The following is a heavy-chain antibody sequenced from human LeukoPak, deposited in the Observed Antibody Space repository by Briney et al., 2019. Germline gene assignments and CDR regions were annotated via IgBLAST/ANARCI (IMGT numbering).Heavy chain of an antibody. Sequence: PGGSLRLSCAASGFTFSTHGMHWVRQAPGKGLEWVAFIRDHGSNQYYADSVKGRFTISRDNSKNTLHLQMKSLRAEDTAVYYCVKGKYSSGWYSIVDSWGQGTLVTVSS. CDR3: VKGKYSSGWYSIVDS. CDR2: IRDHGSNQ. V-gene: IGHV3-30*02. J-gene: IGHJ4*02. CDR1: GFTFSTHG. D-gene: IGHD6-19*01.